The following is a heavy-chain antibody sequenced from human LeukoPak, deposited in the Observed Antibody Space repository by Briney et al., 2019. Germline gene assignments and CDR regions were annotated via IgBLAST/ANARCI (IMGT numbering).Heavy chain of an antibody. CDR1: GLTFSSYA. V-gene: IGHV3-23*01. CDR2: ISGSGGST. Sequence: PGGSLRLSCAASGLTFSSYAMSWVRRAPGKGLEWVSVISGSGGSTYYADSVKGRFTIFRDNSKNALYLQMISLRAEDTAVYYCAKDGHSSGWCGWGQGTLVTVSS. D-gene: IGHD6-19*01. J-gene: IGHJ4*02. CDR3: AKDGHSSGWCG.